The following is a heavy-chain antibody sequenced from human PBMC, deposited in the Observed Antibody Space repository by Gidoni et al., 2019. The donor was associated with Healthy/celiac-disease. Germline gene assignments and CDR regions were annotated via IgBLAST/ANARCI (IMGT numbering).Heavy chain of an antibody. CDR3: ARDRRPVTTVTEFDY. D-gene: IGHD4-17*01. CDR1: GFTLSSYS. J-gene: IGHJ4*02. Sequence: EVQLAEPGGGLVPPGGSLRLSCAAPGFTLSSYSMNWVRQAPGKGLEWVSYISSSSSTIYYADSVKGRFTISRDNAKNSLYLQMNSLRAEDTAVYYCARDRRPVTTVTEFDYWGQGTLVTVSS. CDR2: ISSSSSTI. V-gene: IGHV3-48*01.